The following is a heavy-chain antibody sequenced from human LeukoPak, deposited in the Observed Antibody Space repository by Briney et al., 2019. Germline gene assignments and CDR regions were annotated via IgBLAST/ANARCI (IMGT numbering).Heavy chain of an antibody. Sequence: ASLKVSCKASGYTFTAHYMRWVRQSPGQGLEWMGWINPNSGDTNYAQKFQGWVTMTRDTSISTAYMELSRLKADDTAVYYCARGGGWGDTDTFVFWGQGTMLTVSS. V-gene: IGHV1-2*04. CDR2: INPNSGDT. D-gene: IGHD5-18*01. J-gene: IGHJ3*01. CDR1: GYTFTAHY. CDR3: ARGGGWGDTDTFVF.